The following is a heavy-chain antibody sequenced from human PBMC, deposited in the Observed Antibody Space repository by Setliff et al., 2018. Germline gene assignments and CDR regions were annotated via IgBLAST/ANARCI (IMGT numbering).Heavy chain of an antibody. J-gene: IGHJ3*02. D-gene: IGHD3-22*01. CDR1: GGSINSGSYY. CDR2: IYSRGST. V-gene: IGHV4-61*02. Sequence: SETLSLTCTVSGGSINSGSYYWSWIRQPAGKGLEWIGRIYSRGSTNYNPSLKSRVTVSLDASKNQLSLKLSSVDAADTAVYYCARDHYDYYDSRQAFDIWGQGTMVTVSS. CDR3: ARDHYDYYDSRQAFDI.